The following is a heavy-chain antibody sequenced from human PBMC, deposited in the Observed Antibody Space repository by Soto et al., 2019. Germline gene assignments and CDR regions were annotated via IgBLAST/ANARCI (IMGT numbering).Heavy chain of an antibody. V-gene: IGHV3-21*01. CDR3: ARDRGGSGSPAFDI. CDR2: ISSSSSYI. CDR1: GFTFSSYS. D-gene: IGHD3-10*01. Sequence: GGSLRLSCAASGFTFSSYSMNWVRQAPGKGLEWVSSISSSSSYIYYADSVKGRFTISRDNAKNSLYLQMNSLRAEDTAVYYCARDRGGSGSPAFDIWGQGTMVTVSS. J-gene: IGHJ3*02.